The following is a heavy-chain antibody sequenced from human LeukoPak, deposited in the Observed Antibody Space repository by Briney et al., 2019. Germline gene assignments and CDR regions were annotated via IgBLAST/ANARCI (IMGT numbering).Heavy chain of an antibody. CDR3: ARVTDYGDLSGWFDP. V-gene: IGHV1-18*01. Sequence: ASVKVSCKASGYTFTSYGISWVRQAPGQGLEWMGWISAYNGNTNYAQKLQGRVTMTTDTSTSTAYMELRSLRSDDTAVYYCARVTDYGDLSGWFDPWGQGTLVTVSS. J-gene: IGHJ5*02. D-gene: IGHD4-17*01. CDR2: ISAYNGNT. CDR1: GYTFTSYG.